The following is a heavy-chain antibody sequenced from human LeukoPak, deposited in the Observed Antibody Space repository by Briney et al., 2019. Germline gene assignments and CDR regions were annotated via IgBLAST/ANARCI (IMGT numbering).Heavy chain of an antibody. D-gene: IGHD3-16*01. CDR1: GFTFSNAW. Sequence: PGGSLRLSCVVSGFTFSNAWMTWVRQAPGKGLEWVGRIKSKTDGGTTDHAAPVKGRFTISRDDSRNTLYLQMNSLTTADTAVYYCTSTLGYWGQGTLVTVSS. J-gene: IGHJ4*02. CDR2: IKSKTDGGTT. V-gene: IGHV3-15*01. CDR3: TSTLGY.